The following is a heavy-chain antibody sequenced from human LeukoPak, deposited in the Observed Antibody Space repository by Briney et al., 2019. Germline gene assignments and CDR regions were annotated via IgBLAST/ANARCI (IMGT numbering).Heavy chain of an antibody. V-gene: IGHV3-30*18. CDR1: GFTFSSYG. CDR2: ISYDGSNK. CDR3: AKGKTSSCYSALDY. J-gene: IGHJ4*02. Sequence: GGSLRLSCAASGFTFSSYGMHWVRQAPGKGLEWVAVISYDGSNKYYADSVKGRFTISRDNSKNTLYLQMNSLRAEDTAEYYCAKGKTSSCYSALDYWGQGTLVTVSS. D-gene: IGHD2-15*01.